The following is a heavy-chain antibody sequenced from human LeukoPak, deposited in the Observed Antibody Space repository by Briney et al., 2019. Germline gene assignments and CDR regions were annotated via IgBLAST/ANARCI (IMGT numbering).Heavy chain of an antibody. CDR2: MNPNSGNT. CDR1: GYTFTSYD. J-gene: IGHJ4*02. D-gene: IGHD5-12*01. V-gene: IGHV1-8*01. CDR3: ARGRTRYSGYDYGY. Sequence: ASVKVSCKASGYTFTSYDTNWVRQATGQGLEWMGWMNPNSGNTGYAQKFQGRVTMTRNTPISTAYMELSSLRSEDTAVYYCARGRTRYSGYDYGYWGQGTLVTVSS.